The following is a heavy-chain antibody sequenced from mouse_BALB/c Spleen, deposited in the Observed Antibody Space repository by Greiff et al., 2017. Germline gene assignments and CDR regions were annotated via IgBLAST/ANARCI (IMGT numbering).Heavy chain of an antibody. CDR2: ISYDGSN. D-gene: IGHD2-1*01. CDR3: ARIYYGNYGYFDY. CDR1: GYSITSGYY. J-gene: IGHJ2*01. V-gene: IGHV3-6*02. Sequence: ESGPGLVKPSQSLSLTCSVTGYSITSGYYWNWIRQFPGNKLEWMGYISYDGSNNYNPSLKNRISITRDTSKNQFFLKLNSVTTEDTATYYSARIYYGNYGYFDYWGQGTTLTVSS.